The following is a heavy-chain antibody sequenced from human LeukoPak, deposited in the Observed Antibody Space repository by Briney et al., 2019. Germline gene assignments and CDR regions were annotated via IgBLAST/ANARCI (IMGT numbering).Heavy chain of an antibody. CDR2: IYSGGDT. CDR3: ARASGYSGYDPFDY. Sequence: GRSLRLACTAYGFTFSSYGMHWVRQAPGKGLEWVSVIYSGGDTYYADSVKGRFTISRDISKNTLYLQMNTLRAEDTAVYYCARASGYSGYDPFDYWGQGTLVTVSS. D-gene: IGHD5-12*01. V-gene: IGHV3-53*01. CDR1: GFTFSSYG. J-gene: IGHJ4*02.